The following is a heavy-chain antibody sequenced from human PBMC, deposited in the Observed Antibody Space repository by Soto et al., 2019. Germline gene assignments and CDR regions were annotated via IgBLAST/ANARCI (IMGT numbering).Heavy chain of an antibody. CDR1: GYTFSSYY. CDR2: INPSGDST. CDR3: ARDWEFGY. V-gene: IGHV1-46*01. D-gene: IGHD1-26*01. Sequence: SCKASGYTFSSYYMHWVRQAPGQGLEWMGVINPSGDSTSYAQKFQGRVTITRDTSTSTLFMELSSLRSEDTAVYFCARDWEFGYWGQGSLVTVSS. J-gene: IGHJ4*02.